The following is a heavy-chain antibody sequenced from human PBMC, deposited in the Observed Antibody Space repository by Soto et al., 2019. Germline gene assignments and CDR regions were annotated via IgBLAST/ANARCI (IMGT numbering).Heavy chain of an antibody. CDR1: GYTFTSYD. J-gene: IGHJ6*03. CDR3: ARGAITIFGVVSYYYYYMDV. Sequence: ASVKVSCKASGYTFTSYDINWVRQATGQGLERMGWMNPNSGNTGYAQKFQGRVTMTRNTSISTAYMELSSLRSEDTAVYYCARGAITIFGVVSYYYYYMDVWGKGTTVTVSS. D-gene: IGHD3-3*01. V-gene: IGHV1-8*01. CDR2: MNPNSGNT.